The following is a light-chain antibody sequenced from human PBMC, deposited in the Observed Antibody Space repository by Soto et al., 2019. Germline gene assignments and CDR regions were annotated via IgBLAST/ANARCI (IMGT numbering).Light chain of an antibody. V-gene: IGLV2-8*01. Sequence: QSALTQPPSASGSPGQSVTISCNGTSSDVGGYNYVSWYQQHPDKAPRLMVYEVTKRPSGVPARFSGSKSGNTASLTVSGLQAEDEADYYCSSHGGINNVVFGGGTKLTVL. CDR1: SSDVGGYNY. CDR2: EVT. CDR3: SSHGGINNVV. J-gene: IGLJ3*02.